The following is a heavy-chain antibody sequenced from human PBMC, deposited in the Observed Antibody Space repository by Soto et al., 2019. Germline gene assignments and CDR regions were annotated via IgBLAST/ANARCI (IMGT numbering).Heavy chain of an antibody. CDR3: ARIQGSGITGTTGWFDP. D-gene: IGHD1-20*01. Sequence: QVQLVQSGAEVKKPGASVKVSCKASGYTFTSYYMHWVRQAPGQGLEWMGIINPSGGSTSYAQKFQGRVTMTTDTFTSTVYMELSSLRSEDTAVYYCARIQGSGITGTTGWFDPWGQGTLVTVSS. CDR1: GYTFTSYY. J-gene: IGHJ5*02. CDR2: INPSGGST. V-gene: IGHV1-46*03.